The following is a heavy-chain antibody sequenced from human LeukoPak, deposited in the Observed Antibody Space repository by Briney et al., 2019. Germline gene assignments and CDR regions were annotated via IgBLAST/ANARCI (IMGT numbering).Heavy chain of an antibody. CDR2: IHNSGTT. CDR3: ARRYYYNVGSFPFDS. J-gene: IGHJ4*02. V-gene: IGHV4-34*01. Sequence: PSETLSLTCAVSGVPFSGYFWSWIRQPSGKGLEWLGEIHNSGTTNYNPSLNSRVTISEDTSKNQFYLNLSSVSAADTAVYYCARRYYYNVGSFPFDSWGQGTLVTVSS. D-gene: IGHD2/OR15-2a*01. CDR1: GVPFSGYF.